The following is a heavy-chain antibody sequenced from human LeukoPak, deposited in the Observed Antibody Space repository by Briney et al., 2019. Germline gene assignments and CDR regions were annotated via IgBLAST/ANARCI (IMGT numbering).Heavy chain of an antibody. D-gene: IGHD6-13*01. Sequence: KAGGSLRLSCAASGFTFSGYWMSWVRQAPGKGLEWVGHIKSRTDGGTTDYAAPVKGRFTISRDDSENTLYLQMNSLKTEDTAVYYCATPGRIPEAANWFDPWGQGTLVTVSS. V-gene: IGHV3-15*01. J-gene: IGHJ5*02. CDR2: IKSRTDGGTT. CDR1: GFTFSGYW. CDR3: ATPGRIPEAANWFDP.